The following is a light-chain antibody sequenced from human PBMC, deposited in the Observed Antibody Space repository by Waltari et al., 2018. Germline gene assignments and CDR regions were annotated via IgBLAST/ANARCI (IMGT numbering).Light chain of an antibody. Sequence: EIVMTQSPATLSVFPGERATLSSRASQSIRSNLAWYQHKPGHDPRLLIYGASTRATGIPARFSGSGSGTEFTLTISSLQSEDFAVYFCQQYDNWLGTFGQGTKVEIK. J-gene: IGKJ1*01. V-gene: IGKV3-15*01. CDR3: QQYDNWLGT. CDR2: GAS. CDR1: QSIRSN.